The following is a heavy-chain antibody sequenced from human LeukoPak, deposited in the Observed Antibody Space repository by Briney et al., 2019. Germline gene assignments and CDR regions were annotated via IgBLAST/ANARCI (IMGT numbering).Heavy chain of an antibody. CDR3: ARVDRSSWYYFDY. CDR1: GFSFDDFA. J-gene: IGHJ4*02. V-gene: IGHV3-9*01. CDR2: ISWSSGDI. D-gene: IGHD6-13*01. Sequence: PGGSLRLSCAASGFSFDDFAMHWVRQAPGKGLEWVSGISWSSGDIVYADSVKGRFTISRDNAKNTLYLQMNSLRAEDTAVYYCARVDRSSWYYFDYWGQGTLVTVSS.